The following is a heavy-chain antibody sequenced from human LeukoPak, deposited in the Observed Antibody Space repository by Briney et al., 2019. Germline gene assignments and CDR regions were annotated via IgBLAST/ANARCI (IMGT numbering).Heavy chain of an antibody. Sequence: ASGKVSCKASGYTFTGYYMHWVRQAPGQGLEWMGWINPSSGGTNYAQKCQGRVTMTRDTSISTAYMELSRLRSDDTAVYYCARVIHMKYSSSWYVGYWGQGTLVTVSS. CDR3: ARVIHMKYSSSWYVGY. D-gene: IGHD6-13*01. CDR2: INPSSGGT. V-gene: IGHV1-2*02. CDR1: GYTFTGYY. J-gene: IGHJ4*02.